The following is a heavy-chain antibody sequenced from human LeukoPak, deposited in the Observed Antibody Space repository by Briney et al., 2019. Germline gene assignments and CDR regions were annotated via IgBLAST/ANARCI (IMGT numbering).Heavy chain of an antibody. V-gene: IGHV1-18*01. CDR3: AREGVVVPAGPAAFDY. CDR2: ISAYNGNT. CDR1: GYTFTSYG. Sequence: GASVKVSCKASGYTFTSYGISWVRQAPGQGLEWMGWISAYNGNTNYAQKPQGRVTMTTDTSTSTAYMELRSLRSDDTAVYYCAREGVVVPAGPAAFDYWGQGTLVTVSS. J-gene: IGHJ4*02. D-gene: IGHD2-2*01.